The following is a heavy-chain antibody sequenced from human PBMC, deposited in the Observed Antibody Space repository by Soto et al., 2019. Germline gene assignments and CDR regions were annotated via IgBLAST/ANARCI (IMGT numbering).Heavy chain of an antibody. V-gene: IGHV4-34*12. J-gene: IGHJ1*01. CDR3: VRARGGVQH. CDR1: GGSFSGYY. D-gene: IGHD3-10*01. Sequence: QVQLQQWGAGLLKPSETLSLTCAVYGGSFSGYYCSWIRQPPGKGLEWIGELIDSGTTNYNASLRSRVSMSVDTSRNQFSLRLSSVTAADTAVYYCVRARGGVQHWGQGTLVTVSS. CDR2: LIDSGTT.